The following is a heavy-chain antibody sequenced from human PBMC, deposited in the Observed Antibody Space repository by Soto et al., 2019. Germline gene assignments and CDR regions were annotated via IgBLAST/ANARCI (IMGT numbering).Heavy chain of an antibody. CDR2: VSIGGST. Sequence: GGSLRLSCAASGFTFSSYAMGWVRQGPGKGLEWVAVVSIGGSTHYADSARGRFTISRDNSKNTLSLQMNSLTAEDTAVYFCAKRRGAGGHFDYWGQGALVTVSS. CDR1: GFTFSSYA. D-gene: IGHD2-15*01. V-gene: IGHV3-23*01. CDR3: AKRRGAGGHFDY. J-gene: IGHJ4*02.